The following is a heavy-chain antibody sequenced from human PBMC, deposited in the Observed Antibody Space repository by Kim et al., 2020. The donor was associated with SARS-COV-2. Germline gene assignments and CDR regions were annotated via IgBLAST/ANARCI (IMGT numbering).Heavy chain of an antibody. Sequence: GGSLRLSCAASGFTFSSYAMSWVRQAPGKGLEWVSAISGSGGSTYYADSVKGRFTISRDNSKNTLYLQMNSLRAEDTAVYYCAKVKGRWGSSSWSGDYGMDVWGQGTTVTVSS. V-gene: IGHV3-23*01. D-gene: IGHD6-13*01. CDR2: ISGSGGST. CDR3: AKVKGRWGSSSWSGDYGMDV. CDR1: GFTFSSYA. J-gene: IGHJ6*02.